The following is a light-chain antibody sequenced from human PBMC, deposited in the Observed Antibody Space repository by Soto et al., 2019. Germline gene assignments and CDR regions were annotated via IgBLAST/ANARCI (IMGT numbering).Light chain of an antibody. J-gene: IGKJ4*01. CDR2: DAS. V-gene: IGKV3-11*01. Sequence: EIVLTQSPATLSLSPGEGATLSCRASQSVNSYLAWYQQKPGQAPRLLIYDASNRATDIPARFSGSGSGTDFTLTISSLEPEDFAVYYCQQNNYWPPLTFGGGTKVDIK. CDR1: QSVNSY. CDR3: QQNNYWPPLT.